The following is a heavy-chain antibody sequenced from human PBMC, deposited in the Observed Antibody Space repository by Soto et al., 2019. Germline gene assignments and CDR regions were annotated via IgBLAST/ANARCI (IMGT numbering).Heavy chain of an antibody. J-gene: IGHJ6*02. CDR2: ISGSGGST. CDR1: GFTFSSYA. D-gene: IGHD3-3*01. CDR3: AKDPRNWTGMDV. V-gene: IGHV3-23*01. Sequence: HPGGSLRLSCAASGFTFSSYAMSWVRQAPGKGLEWVSAISGSGGSTYYADSVKGRFTISRDNSKNTLYLQMNSLRAEDTAVYYCAKDPRNWTGMDVWGQGTTVTVSS.